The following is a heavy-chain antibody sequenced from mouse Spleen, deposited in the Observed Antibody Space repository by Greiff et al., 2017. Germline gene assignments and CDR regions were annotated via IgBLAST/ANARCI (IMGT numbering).Heavy chain of an antibody. CDR1: GFNITDDY. J-gene: IGHJ2*01. CDR2: IDPENGDT. D-gene: IGHD1-1*01. CDR3: TTDYYGSRGGNY. Sequence: VQLQQSGAELVRPGASVKLSCTASGFNITDDYMHWVKQRPEQGLEWIGWIDPENGDTEYASKFQGKATITADTSSNTAYLQLSSLTSEDTAVYYCTTDYYGSRGGNYWGQGTTLTVSS. V-gene: IGHV14-4*01.